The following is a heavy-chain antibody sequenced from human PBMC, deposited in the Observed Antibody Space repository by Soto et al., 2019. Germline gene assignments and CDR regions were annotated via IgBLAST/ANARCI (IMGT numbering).Heavy chain of an antibody. D-gene: IGHD2-15*01. CDR1: GFTFSSYA. Sequence: GGSLRLSCAASGFTFSSYAMSWVRQAPGKGLEWVSAISGSGGSTYYADSVKGRFTISRDNSKNTLYLQMNSLRAEDTAVYYCAKDGVAATPYYYYYMDVWGKGTTVTVSS. V-gene: IGHV3-23*01. CDR3: AKDGVAATPYYYYYMDV. J-gene: IGHJ6*03. CDR2: ISGSGGST.